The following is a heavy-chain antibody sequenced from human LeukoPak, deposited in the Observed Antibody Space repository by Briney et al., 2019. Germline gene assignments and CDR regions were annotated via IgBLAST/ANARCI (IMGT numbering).Heavy chain of an antibody. V-gene: IGHV1-18*01. CDR2: ISAYNGNT. D-gene: IGHD5-24*01. J-gene: IGHJ4*02. Sequence: ASVKVSCKASVYTFTSYGISWVRQAPGQGLEWMGWISAYNGNTNYAQKLQGRVTMTTDTSTSTAYMELRSLRSDDTAVYYGARAKFFLRDGYNSWGQGTLVTVSS. CDR3: ARAKFFLRDGYNS. CDR1: VYTFTSYG.